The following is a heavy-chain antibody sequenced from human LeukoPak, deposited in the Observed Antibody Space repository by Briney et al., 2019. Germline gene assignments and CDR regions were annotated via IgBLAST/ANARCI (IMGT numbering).Heavy chain of an antibody. V-gene: IGHV4-39*07. J-gene: IGHJ4*02. Sequence: SETLSLTCTVSGGSISSSSYYWGWLRQPPGKGLEWIGSIYYSGSTYYNPSLKSLVTISVDTSKNQFSLKLSSVTAADTAVYYCARIGIWGSSWAFDYWGQGTLVTVSS. CDR3: ARIGIWGSSWAFDY. CDR1: GGSISSSSYY. CDR2: IYYSGST. D-gene: IGHD6-13*01.